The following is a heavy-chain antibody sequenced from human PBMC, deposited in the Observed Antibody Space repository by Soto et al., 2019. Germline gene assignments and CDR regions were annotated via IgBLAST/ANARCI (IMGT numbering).Heavy chain of an antibody. CDR2: IGTAGDT. CDR1: GFTFSSYD. V-gene: IGHV3-13*01. Sequence: PGGSLRLSCAASGFTFSSYDMHWVRQAPGKGLEWVSAIGTAGDTYYPGSVKGRFTISRENAKNSLYLQMNSLRAGDTAVYYCARGEKTTVNNYYYYGMDVWGQGTTVTVSS. CDR3: ARGEKTTVNNYYYYGMDV. D-gene: IGHD4-17*01. J-gene: IGHJ6*02.